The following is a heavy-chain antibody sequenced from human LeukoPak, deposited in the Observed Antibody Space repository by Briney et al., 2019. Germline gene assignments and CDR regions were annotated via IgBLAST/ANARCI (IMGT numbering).Heavy chain of an antibody. CDR1: GGSISSGDYY. V-gene: IGHV4-30-4*08. CDR2: IYYSGST. J-gene: IGHJ4*02. D-gene: IGHD1-26*01. Sequence: SQTLSLTCTVSGGSISSGDYYWSWLRQPPGKGLEWIGYIYYSGSTYYNPSLKSRVTISVDTSKNQFSLKLSSVTAADTAVYYCARQGIVGATGVGFDYWGQGTLVTVSS. CDR3: ARQGIVGATGVGFDY.